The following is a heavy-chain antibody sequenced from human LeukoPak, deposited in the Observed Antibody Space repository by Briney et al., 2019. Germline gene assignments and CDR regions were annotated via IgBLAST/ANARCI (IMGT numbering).Heavy chain of an antibody. J-gene: IGHJ6*02. V-gene: IGHV4-59*01. D-gene: IGHD6-13*01. CDR1: GGSISSYY. CDR2: IYYSGST. CDR3: ARGGYSSSWSYYGRDV. Sequence: PSETLSLTCTVSGGSISSYYWSWIRQPPGKGLEWIGYIYYSGSTNYNPSLKSRVTISVDTSKNQFSLKLSSVTAADTAVYYCARGGYSSSWSYYGRDVWGQGTTVTVSS.